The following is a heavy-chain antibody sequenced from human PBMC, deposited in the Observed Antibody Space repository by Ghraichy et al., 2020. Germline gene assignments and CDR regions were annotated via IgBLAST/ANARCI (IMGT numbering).Heavy chain of an antibody. CDR2: ISYDGSNK. J-gene: IGHJ4*02. CDR3: AKDHDYGGNSGDY. V-gene: IGHV3-30*18. Sequence: LSLTCAASGFTFSSYGMHWVRQAPGKGLEWVAVISYDGSNKYYADSVKGRFTISRDNSKNTLYLQMNSLRAEDTAVYYCAKDHDYGGNSGDYWGQGTLVTVSS. CDR1: GFTFSSYG. D-gene: IGHD4-23*01.